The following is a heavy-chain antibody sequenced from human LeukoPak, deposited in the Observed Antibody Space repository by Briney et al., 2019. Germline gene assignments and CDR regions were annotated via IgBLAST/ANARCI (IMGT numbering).Heavy chain of an antibody. CDR3: ANGPHYNILTGYYKVRSHLDY. CDR1: GFIFSNYG. Sequence: GGSLRLSCAASGFIFSNYGMHWVRQAPGKGLEWVSFIRYDGSIKHYADSVKGRFTISRDNSKNALYLQMNSLRTEGTAVYYCANGPHYNILTGYYKVRSHLDYWGQGTLVTVSS. CDR2: IRYDGSIK. V-gene: IGHV3-30*02. J-gene: IGHJ4*02. D-gene: IGHD3-9*01.